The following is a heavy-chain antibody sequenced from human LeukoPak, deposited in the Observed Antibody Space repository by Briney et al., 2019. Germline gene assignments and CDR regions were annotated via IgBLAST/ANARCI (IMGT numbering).Heavy chain of an antibody. CDR3: TRDQTPYY. Sequence: GGSLRLSCTASGFTFGDYAMTWVRQAPGKGLEWVGFIRSKIYGGTPEYAASVKGRFTISRDDSQGIAYLQMNSLKTEDTAVYYCTRDQTPYYWGQGTLVTVSS. V-gene: IGHV3-49*04. CDR1: GFTFGDYA. CDR2: IRSKIYGGTP. J-gene: IGHJ4*02.